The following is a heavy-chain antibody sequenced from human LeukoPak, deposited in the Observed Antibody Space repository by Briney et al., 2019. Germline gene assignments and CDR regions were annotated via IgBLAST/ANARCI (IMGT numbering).Heavy chain of an antibody. V-gene: IGHV3-23*01. D-gene: IGHD2-2*01. CDR3: AKVGYCSSTSCYAFDI. Sequence: GRSLRLSCAASGFTFSSYAMSWVRQAPGKGLEWVSAISGSVGSTYYADSVKGRFTISRDNSKNTLYLQMNSLRAEDTAVYYCAKVGYCSSTSCYAFDIWGQGTMVTVSS. J-gene: IGHJ3*02. CDR1: GFTFSSYA. CDR2: ISGSVGST.